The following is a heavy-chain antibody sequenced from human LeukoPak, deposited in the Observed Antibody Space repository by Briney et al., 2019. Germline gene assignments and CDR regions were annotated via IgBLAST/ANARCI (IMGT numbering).Heavy chain of an antibody. Sequence: PGGSLRLSCAASGFTFDDYAMHWVRQAPGKGLDWVSGISWNSGSIGYADSVKGRFTISRDNAKNSLYLQMNSLRAEDTALYYCAKDGGGYSYGYFDYWGQGTLVTVSS. V-gene: IGHV3-9*01. CDR2: ISWNSGSI. J-gene: IGHJ4*02. CDR1: GFTFDDYA. D-gene: IGHD5-18*01. CDR3: AKDGGGYSYGYFDY.